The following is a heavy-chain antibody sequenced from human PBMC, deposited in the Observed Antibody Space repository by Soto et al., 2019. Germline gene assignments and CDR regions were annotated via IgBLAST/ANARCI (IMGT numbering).Heavy chain of an antibody. CDR3: ARRWGSAADY. D-gene: IGHD2-15*01. J-gene: IGHJ4*02. CDR1: GGSISSYY. Sequence: SETLSLTCAVSGGSISSYYWSWIRQPPGKGLEWIGYIYYSGSTNYNPSLKSRVTISVDTSKNQFSLKLSSVTAADTAVYYCARRWGSAADYWGQGTLVTVSS. CDR2: IYYSGST. V-gene: IGHV4-59*08.